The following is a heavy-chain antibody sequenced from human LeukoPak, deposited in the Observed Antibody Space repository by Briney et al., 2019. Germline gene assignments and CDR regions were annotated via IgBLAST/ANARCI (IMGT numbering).Heavy chain of an antibody. D-gene: IGHD2-21*01. V-gene: IGHV4-4*09. Sequence: SETLSLTCTVSGGSFSSYYWSWIRQPAGKGLEWIGYIYRGGTKNYNPSLKSLVTMSLDTSKNQISLMLNSVTAADTAVYYCARHWLEAAKTYSYWFDPWGQGTLVTVSS. J-gene: IGHJ5*02. CDR1: GGSFSSYY. CDR2: IYRGGTK. CDR3: ARHWLEAAKTYSYWFDP.